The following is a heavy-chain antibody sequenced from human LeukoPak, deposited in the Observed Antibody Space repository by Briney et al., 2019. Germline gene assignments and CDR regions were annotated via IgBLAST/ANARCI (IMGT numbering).Heavy chain of an antibody. CDR3: AREPRGVSYSA. CDR1: GFTFSSYA. J-gene: IGHJ5*02. CDR2: IKNDGGEK. V-gene: IGHV3-7*01. Sequence: SGGSLRLSCAASGFTFSSYAMSWVRQAPGKGLEWVANIKNDGGEKYYVDSVKGRFTISRDNAENSLYLHMNSLRAEDTAVYYCAREPRGVSYSAWGQGTLVTVSS. D-gene: IGHD1-26*01.